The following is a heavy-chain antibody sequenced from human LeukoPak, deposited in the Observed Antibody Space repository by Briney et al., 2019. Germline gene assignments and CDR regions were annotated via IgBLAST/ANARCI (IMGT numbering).Heavy chain of an antibody. J-gene: IGHJ6*03. CDR1: GDSVSSNSAA. Sequence: SQTLSLTCAISGDSVSSNSAAWNWIRQSPSRGLEWLGRTYYRSKWYNDYAVSVKSRITINPDTSKNQFSLQLNSVTPEDTAVYYCARALLYSSSWSFYYYYMDVWGKGTTVTISS. CDR3: ARALLYSSSWSFYYYYMDV. V-gene: IGHV6-1*01. D-gene: IGHD6-13*01. CDR2: TYYRSKWYN.